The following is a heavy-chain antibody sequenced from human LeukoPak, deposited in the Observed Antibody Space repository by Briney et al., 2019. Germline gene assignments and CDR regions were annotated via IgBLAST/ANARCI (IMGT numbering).Heavy chain of an antibody. D-gene: IGHD5-18*01. CDR3: ARDGLWIQNAFDI. Sequence: SGTLSLTCAVSGGSISSNNWWSWVRQPPGKGLEWVGEIYHSGSTNYNPSLKSRVTISVDTSKNQFSLKLSSVTAADTAVYYCARDGLWIQNAFDIWGQGTMVTVSS. CDR1: GGSISSNNW. J-gene: IGHJ3*02. V-gene: IGHV4-4*02. CDR2: IYHSGST.